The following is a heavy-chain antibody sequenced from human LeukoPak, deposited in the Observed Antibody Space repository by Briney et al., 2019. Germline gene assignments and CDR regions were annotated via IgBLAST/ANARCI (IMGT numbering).Heavy chain of an antibody. J-gene: IGHJ4*02. Sequence: GESLKISCKGSGYKFTSYWIGWVRQMPGKGLEWMGIIFPGDSDTRYRPSFQGQVTISADKSTSTAYLQWSRLKASDTAMYYCARRGGGSGSTRYYFDYWGQGTLVTVSS. V-gene: IGHV5-51*01. CDR3: ARRGGGSGSTRYYFDY. D-gene: IGHD3-10*01. CDR2: IFPGDSDT. CDR1: GYKFTSYW.